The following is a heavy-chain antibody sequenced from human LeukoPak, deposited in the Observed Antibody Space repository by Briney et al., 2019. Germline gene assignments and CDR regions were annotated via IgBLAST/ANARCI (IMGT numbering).Heavy chain of an antibody. CDR3: ARDPGRYCSSTSCYRGGWFDP. V-gene: IGHV6-1*01. CDR1: GDSVSSNSAA. J-gene: IGHJ5*02. CDR2: TYYRSKWYN. Sequence: SQTLTLTCAISGDSVSSNSAAWNWIRQSPSRGLEWLGRTYYRSKWYNDYAVSVKSRITINPDTSKNQFSLQLNSVTPEDTAVYYCARDPGRYCSSTSCYRGGWFDPWGQGTLVTVSS. D-gene: IGHD2-2*01.